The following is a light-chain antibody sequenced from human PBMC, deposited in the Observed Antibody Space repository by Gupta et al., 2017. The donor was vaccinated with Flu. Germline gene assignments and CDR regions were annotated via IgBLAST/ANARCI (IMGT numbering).Light chain of an antibody. J-gene: IGKJ1*01. Sequence: IVMTQSPLSLPVTPGEPASTPCRSSQSLLHSNGYTYLDWYLQKPGQSPQLLIYMASNRASGVPDRFSGSGSGTDFTLKISRVEAEDVGVYYCMQALHTPPWTLGQGTGVEIK. CDR1: QSLLHSNGYTY. CDR2: MAS. CDR3: MQALHTPPWT. V-gene: IGKV2-28*01.